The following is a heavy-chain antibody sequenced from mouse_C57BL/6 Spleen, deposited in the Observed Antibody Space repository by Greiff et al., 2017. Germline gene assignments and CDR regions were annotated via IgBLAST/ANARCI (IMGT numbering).Heavy chain of an antibody. CDR3: ARGGYDYDAAMDY. CDR1: GYTFTSYT. D-gene: IGHD2-4*01. CDR2: INPSSGYT. J-gene: IGHJ4*01. V-gene: IGHV1-4*01. Sequence: VQGVESGAELARPGASVKMSCKASGYTFTSYTMHWVKQRPGQGLEWIGYINPSSGYTKYNQKFKDKATLTADKSSSTAYMQLSSLTSEDSAVYYCARGGYDYDAAMDYWGQGTSVTVSS.